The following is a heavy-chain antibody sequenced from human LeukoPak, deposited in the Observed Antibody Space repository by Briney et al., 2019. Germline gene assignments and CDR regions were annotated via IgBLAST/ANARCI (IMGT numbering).Heavy chain of an antibody. Sequence: SETLSLTCTVAGASISSDYWGWIRQPAGRGLEWIGRVYPTGSTNFSPSLKSRVTMSIDTSKNQFSLNLSSVTAADRAVYYCASLGGTNWYNWVDPWGQGTLVTVSS. J-gene: IGHJ5*02. D-gene: IGHD1-1*01. CDR3: ASLGGTNWYNWVDP. CDR2: VYPTGST. V-gene: IGHV4-4*07. CDR1: GASISSDY.